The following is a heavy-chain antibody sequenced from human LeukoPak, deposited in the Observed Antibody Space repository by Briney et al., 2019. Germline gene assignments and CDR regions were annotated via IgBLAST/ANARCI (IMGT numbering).Heavy chain of an antibody. CDR3: ARVVVVVPAAIVSRDYYYRTS. J-gene: IGHJ6*03. V-gene: IGHV3-21*01. CDR2: ISSSSYI. Sequence: GGSLRLSCAASGFTFSSYSMNWVRQAPGKGLEWVSSISSSSYIYYADSVKGRFTISRDNAKNSLYLQMNSLRAEDTAVYYCARVVVVVPAAIVSRDYYYRTSGAKGPRSPSP. CDR1: GFTFSSYS. D-gene: IGHD2-2*01.